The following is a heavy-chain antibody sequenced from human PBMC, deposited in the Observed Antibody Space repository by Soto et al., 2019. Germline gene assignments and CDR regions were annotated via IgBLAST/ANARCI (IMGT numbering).Heavy chain of an antibody. D-gene: IGHD1-26*01. CDR3: ARQGGWFDP. CDR1: GGSIRSYY. V-gene: IGHV4-59*08. Sequence: QVQLQESGPGLVKPSETLSLTCTVSGGSIRSYYWSWIRQPPGKGLEWIGSIYYSGSTNYKPSLKXRXTXXVDTPTNQFPLKLTPVTAADTAVYYCARQGGWFDPWGQGTLVTVSS. CDR2: IYYSGST. J-gene: IGHJ5*02.